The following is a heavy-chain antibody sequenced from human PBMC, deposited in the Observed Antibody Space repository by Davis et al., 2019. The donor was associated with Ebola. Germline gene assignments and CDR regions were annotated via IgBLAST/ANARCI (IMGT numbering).Heavy chain of an antibody. CDR3: AIPDCSGANCYSVYIKN. CDR1: GFNFRSYG. Sequence: PGGSLRLSCAASGFNFRSYGMHWVRQAPDKVLEWVAVIWYDGSRKYYGDSVKGRFTISRDNSNNLLYLQMNSLRAEDTAVYYCAIPDCSGANCYSVYIKNWGQGTLVTVSS. CDR2: IWYDGSRK. V-gene: IGHV3-33*01. J-gene: IGHJ4*02. D-gene: IGHD2-15*01.